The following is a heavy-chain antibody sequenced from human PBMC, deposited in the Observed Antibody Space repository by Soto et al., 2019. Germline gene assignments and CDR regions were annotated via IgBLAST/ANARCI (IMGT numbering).Heavy chain of an antibody. CDR2: TYYRSKWYN. V-gene: IGHV6-1*01. D-gene: IGHD3-10*01. CDR3: ARSYFASGRQGGYYAMDV. Sequence: PSQTLSLTCAISGDSVSSNSATWNWIRQSPSRGLEWLGRTYYRSKWYNDYAVSVKSRVTINPDTSKSQFSLQLNSVTPDDTAVYYCARSYFASGRQGGYYAMDVWGLGTTVTVSS. CDR1: GDSVSSNSAT. J-gene: IGHJ6*02.